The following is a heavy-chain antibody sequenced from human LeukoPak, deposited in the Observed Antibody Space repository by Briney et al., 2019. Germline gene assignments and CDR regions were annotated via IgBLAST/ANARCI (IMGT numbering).Heavy chain of an antibody. V-gene: IGHV1-18*01. J-gene: IGHJ4*02. CDR1: GYTFTSYG. CDR2: ISPSNGKT. CDR3: AREIPPRTILGIAVAGIAPRYLDY. Sequence: GASVKVSCKASGYTFTSYGITWVRQAPGQGLEWMGWISPSNGKTDYEHNLQGRVTMTTDTSTSTAYMELRSLRSDDTAVYYCAREIPPRTILGIAVAGIAPRYLDYWGQGTLVTVSS. D-gene: IGHD6-19*01.